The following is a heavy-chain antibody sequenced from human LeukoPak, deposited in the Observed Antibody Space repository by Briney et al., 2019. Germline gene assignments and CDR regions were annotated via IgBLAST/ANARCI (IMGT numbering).Heavy chain of an antibody. D-gene: IGHD3-22*01. Sequence: GSSVKVSCKASGGTFSSYAICWVRQAPGQGLEWMGGIIPIFGTANYAQKFQGRVTITTDESTSTAYMELSSLRSEDTAVYYCARDPSYDSSGFDAFDIWGQGTMVTVSS. J-gene: IGHJ3*02. CDR2: IIPIFGTA. V-gene: IGHV1-69*05. CDR1: GGTFSSYA. CDR3: ARDPSYDSSGFDAFDI.